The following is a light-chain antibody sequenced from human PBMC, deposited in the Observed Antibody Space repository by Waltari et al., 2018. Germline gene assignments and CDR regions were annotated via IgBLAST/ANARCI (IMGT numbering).Light chain of an antibody. J-gene: IGKJ1*01. V-gene: IGKV3-20*01. Sequence: EIVLTQSPGTLSLSPGERATLSCKASQSFGRYLAWYQQKPGQAPRLLIYDASTRATGIPDRFSGSWSGTDYSLSISGLEPEDFAVYYCQHYVSIPVTFGQGTKVEIK. CDR2: DAS. CDR1: QSFGRY. CDR3: QHYVSIPVT.